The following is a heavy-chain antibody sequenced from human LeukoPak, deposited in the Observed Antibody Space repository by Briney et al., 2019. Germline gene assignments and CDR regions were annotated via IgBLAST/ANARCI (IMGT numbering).Heavy chain of an antibody. D-gene: IGHD5/OR15-5a*01. J-gene: IGHJ5*01. V-gene: IGHV3-74*01. Sequence: GGSLRLSCAASGFTFSSDLMHWVRQAPGKGLVCVSYINGDGSSTNYADSVRGRFTISRDNAKKTLYLQMNSLRDEDTAVYYSVSVLDSWGLGTLVTVSS. CDR3: VSVLDS. CDR1: GFTFSSDL. CDR2: INGDGSST.